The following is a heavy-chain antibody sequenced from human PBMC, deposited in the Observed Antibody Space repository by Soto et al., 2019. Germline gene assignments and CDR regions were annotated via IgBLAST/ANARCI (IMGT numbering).Heavy chain of an antibody. J-gene: IGHJ3*01. D-gene: IGHD3-22*01. CDR1: GGSLSSYY. CDR3: ARPYYVSSCYYHVGLHAF. Sequence: SETLYLTCTVSGGSLSSYYWSWIRQPPGKGLEWIGYIYYSGSTNYNPSLKSRVTISVDTSKNQFSLKLSSVTAADTAVYYCARPYYVSSCYYHVGLHAFWGQGSTVPVSA. CDR2: IYYSGST. V-gene: IGHV4-59*01.